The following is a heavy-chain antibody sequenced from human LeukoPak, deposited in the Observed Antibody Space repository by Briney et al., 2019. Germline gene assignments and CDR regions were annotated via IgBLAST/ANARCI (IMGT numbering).Heavy chain of an antibody. CDR2: ISSSSSYI. D-gene: IGHD3-22*01. J-gene: IGHJ4*02. CDR1: GFTFSGYS. Sequence: PGGSLRLSCAASGFTFSGYSMNWVRQAPGKGLEWVSSISSSSSYIYYADSVKGRFTVSRDNAKNSLYLQMNSLRAEDTAVYYCARDPGYYDSSTYFDYWGQGTLVTVSS. CDR3: ARDPGYYDSSTYFDY. V-gene: IGHV3-21*01.